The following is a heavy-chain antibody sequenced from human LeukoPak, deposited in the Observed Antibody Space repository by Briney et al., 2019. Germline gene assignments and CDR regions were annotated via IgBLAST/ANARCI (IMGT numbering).Heavy chain of an antibody. V-gene: IGHV3-7*01. Sequence: PGGSLRLSCAASGFTLGTFWMTWVRQAPGKGLEWVASIKQDGIERHYVDSVRGRFTVSRDNARNSLYLQMNSLRAEDTAVYYCARPRWLQFGPHDCWGQGTLVTVSS. J-gene: IGHJ4*02. CDR3: ARPRWLQFGPHDC. D-gene: IGHD5-18*01. CDR1: GFTLGTFW. CDR2: IKQDGIER.